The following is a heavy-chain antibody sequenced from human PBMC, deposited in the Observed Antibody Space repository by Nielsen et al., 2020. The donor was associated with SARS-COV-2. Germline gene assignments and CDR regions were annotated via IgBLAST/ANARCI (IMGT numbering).Heavy chain of an antibody. CDR1: GFTFSSYS. CDR3: ARSGEGIVVVPAAMSVYMDV. Sequence: GESLKISCAASGFTFSSYSMNWVRQAPGKGLEWVAVIWYDGSNKYHADSVKGRFTISRDNAKNSLYLQMNSLRAEDTAVYYCARSGEGIVVVPAAMSVYMDVWGKGTTVTVSS. J-gene: IGHJ6*03. CDR2: IWYDGSNK. V-gene: IGHV3-33*08. D-gene: IGHD2-2*01.